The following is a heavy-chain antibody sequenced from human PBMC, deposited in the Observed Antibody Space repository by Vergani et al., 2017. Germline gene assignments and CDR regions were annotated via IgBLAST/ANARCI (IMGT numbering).Heavy chain of an antibody. CDR2: ISSSSSTI. D-gene: IGHD1-26*01. J-gene: IGHJ4*02. V-gene: IGHV3-48*01. Sequence: EVQLVESGGGLVQPGGSLRLSCAASGFTFSSYSMNWVRQAPGKVLEWVSYISSSSSTIYYADSVKGRFTISRDNAKNSLYLQMNSLRADDTAVYYCARSGGSYETDYWGQGTLVTVSS. CDR3: ARSGGSYETDY. CDR1: GFTFSSYS.